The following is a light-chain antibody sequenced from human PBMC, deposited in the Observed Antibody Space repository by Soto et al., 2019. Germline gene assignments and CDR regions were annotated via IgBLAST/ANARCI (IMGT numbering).Light chain of an antibody. Sequence: QSVLAQPASVSGSLGQSITISCTGTSSDVGAYDDVSWYQQHPGKAPKLLIYDVSDRPPGVSDRFSGSKSAKTASLTISSLEADDEADYYCNSYTAFNTRVFGTGPKVTVL. CDR3: NSYTAFNTRV. V-gene: IGLV2-14*03. CDR2: DVS. CDR1: SSDVGAYDD. J-gene: IGLJ1*01.